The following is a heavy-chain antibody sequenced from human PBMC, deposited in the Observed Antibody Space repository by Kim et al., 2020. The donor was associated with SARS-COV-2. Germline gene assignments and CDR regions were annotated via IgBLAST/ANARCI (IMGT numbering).Heavy chain of an antibody. J-gene: IGHJ5*02. D-gene: IGHD3-10*01. CDR2: INAANGNT. V-gene: IGHV1-3*01. CDR1: EYTFTSYA. CDR3: ARDLMVRGLNWFDP. Sequence: ASVKVSCKASEYTFTSYAMLWVRQAPGQRLEWMGWINAANGNTKYSQKFQGRVTITRDTSASTAYMELSSLRSEDTAVYYCARDLMVRGLNWFDPWGQGTLVTVSS.